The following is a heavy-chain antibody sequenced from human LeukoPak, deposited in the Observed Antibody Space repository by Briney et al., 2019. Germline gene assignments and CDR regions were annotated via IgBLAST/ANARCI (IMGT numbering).Heavy chain of an antibody. CDR1: GLPISSYA. Sequence: GGSLSLSCTVSGLPISSYAMRWVRQAPGKGLEWVSTLRLSGATYYADSAKGRFTVSRDNSKNTLYLQMNSLRAEDTAVYYCAKSGLLVAVTDYWGQGALVTVSS. CDR3: AKSGLLVAVTDY. CDR2: LRLSGAT. D-gene: IGHD5-12*01. J-gene: IGHJ4*02. V-gene: IGHV3-23*01.